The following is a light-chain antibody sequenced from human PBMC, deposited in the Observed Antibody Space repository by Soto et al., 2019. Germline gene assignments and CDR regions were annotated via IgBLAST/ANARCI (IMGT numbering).Light chain of an antibody. CDR3: CSHAGTYIYV. CDR1: SSDVGGYNY. J-gene: IGLJ1*01. CDR2: DVS. Sequence: QSVLTQPRSVSGSPGQSVTISCTGTSSDVGGYNYVSWYQQHPGKAPKLMIYDVSKRPSGAPDRFSGFKSGNTASLTISGLQAEDEADYSWCSHAGTYIYVFGTGTRSPS. V-gene: IGLV2-11*01.